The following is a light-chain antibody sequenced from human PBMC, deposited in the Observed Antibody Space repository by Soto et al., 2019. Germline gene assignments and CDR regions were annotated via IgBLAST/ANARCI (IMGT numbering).Light chain of an antibody. V-gene: IGLV2-8*01. J-gene: IGLJ1*01. CDR2: EVT. Sequence: SVLTQPPSASGSPGQSVTISCTGTSSDVGGYDYVSWYQQHAGKAPKLMIYEVTKRPSGVPDRFSGSKSGNTAYLTVSGLQAEDEADYYCSSYAASNNFVFGTGTKVTVL. CDR1: SSDVGGYDY. CDR3: SSYAASNNFV.